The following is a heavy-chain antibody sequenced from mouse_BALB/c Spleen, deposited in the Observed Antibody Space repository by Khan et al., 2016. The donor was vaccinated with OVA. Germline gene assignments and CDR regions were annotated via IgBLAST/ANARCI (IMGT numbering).Heavy chain of an antibody. Sequence: EVQLQESGPGLVKPSQSLSLTCTVTGYSTTRDYAWNWIRQFPGNKLEWMGYISNSGSASYNPSLKSRISITRDTSKNQFFLQLNSVTTEYTATYYCASELGRYYAMDYRGQGTSVAVSS. CDR1: GYSTTRDYA. CDR3: ASELGRYYAMDY. J-gene: IGHJ4*01. D-gene: IGHD4-1*01. CDR2: ISNSGSA. V-gene: IGHV3-2*02.